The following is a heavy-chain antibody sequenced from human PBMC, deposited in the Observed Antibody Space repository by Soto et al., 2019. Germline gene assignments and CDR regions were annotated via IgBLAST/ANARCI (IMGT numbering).Heavy chain of an antibody. CDR2: IKQDETEK. CDR1: GFTFSSYW. Sequence: PGGSLGLSCAASGFTFSSYWMNWVRQAPGRGLEWVADIKQDETEKYYVDSVKGRFTISRDNAKNSLYLQMDSLRAEDTAVYYCARGDYFDRRFDYWGQGTLVTVSS. D-gene: IGHD3-22*01. CDR3: ARGDYFDRRFDY. V-gene: IGHV3-7*03. J-gene: IGHJ4*02.